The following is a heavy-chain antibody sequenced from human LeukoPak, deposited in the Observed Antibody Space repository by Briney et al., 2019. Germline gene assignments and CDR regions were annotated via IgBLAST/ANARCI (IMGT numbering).Heavy chain of an antibody. D-gene: IGHD6-25*01. V-gene: IGHV4-31*03. CDR3: ARVQAATVAIDY. CDR1: GGSISSGGYY. CDR2: IYYSGST. Sequence: PSQTLSLTCTVSGGSISSGGYYWSWIRQHPGKGLEWIGYIYYSGSTYYNPSLKSRVTISVDTSKNQFSLKLSSVTAADTAVYYCARVQAATVAIDYWGQGTLVTVSS. J-gene: IGHJ4*02.